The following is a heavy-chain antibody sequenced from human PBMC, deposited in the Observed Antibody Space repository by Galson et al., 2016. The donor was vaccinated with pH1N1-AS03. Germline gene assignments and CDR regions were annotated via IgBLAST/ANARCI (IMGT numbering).Heavy chain of an antibody. J-gene: IGHJ4*02. V-gene: IGHV3-7*03. CDR3: ARSSYDILTNPLY. CDR2: INQDGAKH. CDR1: GFTFTNYW. Sequence: SLRLSCAASGFTFTNYWMSWVRQAPGKGPEWVANINQDGAKHYYVDSVRGRFTISRDNAKNSLYLQMNSLRVEDTAVYYCARSSYDILTNPLYWGQGVPVTVSS. D-gene: IGHD3-9*01.